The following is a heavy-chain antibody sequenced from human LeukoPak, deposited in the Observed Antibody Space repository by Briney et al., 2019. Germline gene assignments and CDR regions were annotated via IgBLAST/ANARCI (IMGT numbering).Heavy chain of an antibody. CDR1: GFPLRSYA. Sequence: PGGSLTLSCAASGFPLRSYAIHWVRQAPGRGVEYVSAISSNGGRTYYANSVKGRFTISRDNSKNTLYRQMGSLRAEDMAVYYCARSRECDYWGQRTLVTVSS. D-gene: IGHD3-3*01. CDR3: ARSRECDY. J-gene: IGHJ4*02. V-gene: IGHV3-64*01. CDR2: ISSNGGRT.